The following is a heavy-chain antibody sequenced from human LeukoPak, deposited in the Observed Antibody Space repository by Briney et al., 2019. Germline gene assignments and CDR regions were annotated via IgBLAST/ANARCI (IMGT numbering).Heavy chain of an antibody. CDR1: GFTFSSYG. CDR2: IWYDGSDK. D-gene: IGHD2-8*01. J-gene: IGHJ5*02. V-gene: IGHV3-33*01. CDR3: ARDLAGVSWFDP. Sequence: GGSLRLSCAASGFTFSSYGMHWVRQAPGNGLEWVAVIWYDGSDKYYADSVKGRFTISRDNSKNTLYLQMNTLRAEDTAVYYCARDLAGVSWFDPWGQGTLVTVSS.